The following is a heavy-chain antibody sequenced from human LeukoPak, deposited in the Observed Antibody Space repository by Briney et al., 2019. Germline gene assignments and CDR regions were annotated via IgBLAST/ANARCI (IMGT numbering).Heavy chain of an antibody. CDR2: ISYDGSNK. Sequence: GRSLRLSCAASGFTFSSYGMHWVRQAPGKGLEGVAVISYDGSNKYYADSVKGRFTISRDNSKNTLYLQMNSLRAEDTAVYYCAKDLRAAAGTVYYYYYYGMDVWGQGTTVTVSS. D-gene: IGHD6-13*01. CDR3: AKDLRAAAGTVYYYYYYGMDV. J-gene: IGHJ6*02. CDR1: GFTFSSYG. V-gene: IGHV3-30*18.